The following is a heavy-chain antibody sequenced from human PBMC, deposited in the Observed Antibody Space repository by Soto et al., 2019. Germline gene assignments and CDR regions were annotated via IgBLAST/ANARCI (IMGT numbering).Heavy chain of an antibody. CDR3: ARSGIVVVVATYYYYGMDV. CDR2: IIPIFGTA. Sequence: QVQLVQSGAEVKKPGSSVKVSCKASGGTFSSYAISWVRQAPGQGLEWLGGIIPIFGTANYAQKFQGRVTITADESTSTAYMELSSLRSEDTAVYYCARSGIVVVVATYYYYGMDVWGQGTTVTVSS. V-gene: IGHV1-69*12. CDR1: GGTFSSYA. J-gene: IGHJ6*02. D-gene: IGHD2-15*01.